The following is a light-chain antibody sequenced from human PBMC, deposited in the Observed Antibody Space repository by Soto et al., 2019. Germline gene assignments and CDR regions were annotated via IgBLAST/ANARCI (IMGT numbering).Light chain of an antibody. J-gene: IGLJ1*01. V-gene: IGLV2-8*01. CDR2: EVS. CDR3: TSYAGTYSFFYV. CDR1: SSDVGAYNY. Sequence: QSALTQPPSASGSAGEPVTISCTGTSSDVGAYNYVSWYQQLPGKAPKLIIYEVSKRPSGVPDRFSGSKSGNTASLTVSGLQAEDEADYYCTSYAGTYSFFYVFGTGTKVTVL.